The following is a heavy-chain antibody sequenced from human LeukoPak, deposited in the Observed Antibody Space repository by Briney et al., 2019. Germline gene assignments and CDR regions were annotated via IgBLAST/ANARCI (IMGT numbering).Heavy chain of an antibody. CDR1: GGSFSGYY. CDR2: INHSGST. D-gene: IGHD3-22*01. J-gene: IGHJ5*02. Sequence: SETLSLTCAVYGGSFSGYYWSWIRQPPGKGLEWIGEINHSGSTNYNPSLKSRVTISVDTSKNQFSLKLSSVTAADTAAYYCARGGIYYDSSGYLYNWFDPWGQGTLVTVSS. CDR3: ARGGIYYDSSGYLYNWFDP. V-gene: IGHV4-34*01.